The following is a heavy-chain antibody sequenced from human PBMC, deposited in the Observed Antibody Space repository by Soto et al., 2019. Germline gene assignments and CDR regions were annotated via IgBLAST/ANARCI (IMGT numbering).Heavy chain of an antibody. CDR2: VYHTGST. J-gene: IGHJ4*02. V-gene: IGHV4-59*13. CDR1: GASITTYY. D-gene: IGHD6-19*01. CDR3: ARRLFGSGWTLDS. Sequence: SETLALTCDVSGASITTYYWSWIRQAPGKGLEWIGNVYHTGSTDYNSSLRSRVTISVDTSKNQFSLNMNSVTAADTAVYYCARRLFGSGWTLDSWGQGAL.